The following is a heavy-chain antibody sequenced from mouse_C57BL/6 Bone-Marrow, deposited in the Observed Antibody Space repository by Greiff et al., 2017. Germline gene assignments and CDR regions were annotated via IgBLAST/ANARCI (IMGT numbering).Heavy chain of an antibody. J-gene: IGHJ1*03. V-gene: IGHV1-81*01. CDR2: IYPRSGNT. CDR1: GYTFTSYG. Sequence: VKLMESGAELARPGASVKLSCKASGYTFTSYGISWVKQRTGQGLEWIGEIYPRSGNTYYNEKFKGKATLTADKSSSTAYMELRSLTSEDSAVYFCARERYYGSSYGYFDVWGTGTTVTVSS. CDR3: ARERYYGSSYGYFDV. D-gene: IGHD1-1*01.